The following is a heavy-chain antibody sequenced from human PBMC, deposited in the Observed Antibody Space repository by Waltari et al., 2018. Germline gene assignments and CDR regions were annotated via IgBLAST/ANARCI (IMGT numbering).Heavy chain of an antibody. CDR2: MSYDGAT. CDR1: GGSITSNRHY. D-gene: IGHD5-12*01. V-gene: IGHV4-39*02. Sequence: QLQLQESGPGLGKPSETLSLTCIVSGGSITSNRHYWAWIRQPPGQGLEWIGTMSYDGATYSSPSHNGRVTLSRDTSKNHLSLKLGSVTAADTAVYYCATYIGASIGTAAFDVWGQGTMVTVSS. CDR3: ATYIGASIGTAAFDV. J-gene: IGHJ3*01.